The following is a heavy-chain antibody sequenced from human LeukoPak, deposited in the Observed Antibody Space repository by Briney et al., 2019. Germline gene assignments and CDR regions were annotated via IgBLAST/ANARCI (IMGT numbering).Heavy chain of an antibody. D-gene: IGHD3-10*01. CDR1: GGSISISY. CDR3: ARDNRWFGELLYFDY. J-gene: IGHJ4*02. Sequence: ASQTLSLTCTVSGGSISISYWSWIRQPPGKVLDWIGYMYYSGSTNYNPSLKSRVTISVDTPKNQFSLKLSSVTAADTAVYYCARDNRWFGELLYFDYWGQGTLVTVSS. V-gene: IGHV4-59*12. CDR2: MYYSGST.